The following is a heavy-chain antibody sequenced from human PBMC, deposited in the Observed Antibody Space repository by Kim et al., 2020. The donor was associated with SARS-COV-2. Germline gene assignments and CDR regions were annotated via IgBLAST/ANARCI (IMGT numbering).Heavy chain of an antibody. V-gene: IGHV3-15*01. J-gene: IGHJ4*02. CDR3: TTDPGDAYGFGPGF. D-gene: IGHD3-16*01. Sequence: GGSLRLSCVASGVSFNNAWMSWVRQAPGKGLEWVGRIISEAAGWTTAYAAPVRGRFTISRDDSEKTAYLEMDSLKIEDTAVYYCTTDPGDAYGFGPGFWGRGTPVTVST. CDR1: GVSFNNAW. CDR2: IISEAAGWTT.